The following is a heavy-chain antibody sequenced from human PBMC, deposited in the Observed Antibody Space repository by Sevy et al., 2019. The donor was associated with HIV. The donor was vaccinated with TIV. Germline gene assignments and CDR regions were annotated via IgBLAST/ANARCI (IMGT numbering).Heavy chain of an antibody. CDR2: VNSDGSST. Sequence: GGSLRLSCAASGFTFSSYWMHWVRQAPGKGLVWVSRVNSDGSSTSYADSVKGRFTMSRDHAKNTLYLELNSLRAEDTAVYYGARDLGGSYYSFDYWGQGTLVTVSS. D-gene: IGHD1-26*01. V-gene: IGHV3-74*01. J-gene: IGHJ4*02. CDR3: ARDLGGSYYSFDY. CDR1: GFTFSSYW.